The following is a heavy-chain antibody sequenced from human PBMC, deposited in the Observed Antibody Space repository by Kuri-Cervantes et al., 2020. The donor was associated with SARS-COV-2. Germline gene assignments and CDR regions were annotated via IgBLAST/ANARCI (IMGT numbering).Heavy chain of an antibody. CDR3: ARRITMVRVAWVYFDY. CDR2: IYSGGST. Sequence: GGSLRLSCAASGFTVSSNYMSWVRQAPGKGLEWVSVIYSGGSTYYADSVKGRFTISRDNSKNTLYLQMNSLRAEDTAVYCCARRITMVRVAWVYFDYWGQGTLVTVSS. V-gene: IGHV3-53*01. J-gene: IGHJ4*02. D-gene: IGHD3-10*01. CDR1: GFTVSSNY.